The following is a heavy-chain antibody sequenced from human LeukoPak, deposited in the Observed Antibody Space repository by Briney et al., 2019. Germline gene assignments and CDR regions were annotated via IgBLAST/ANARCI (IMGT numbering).Heavy chain of an antibody. J-gene: IGHJ3*02. CDR2: IYHSGST. V-gene: IGHV4-30-2*01. CDR3: ARLYYYDSSGTPGAFDI. D-gene: IGHD3-22*01. Sequence: SETLSLTCAVSGGSISSGGYSWSWIRQPPGKGLEWTGYIYHSGSTYYNPSLKSRVTISVDRSKNQFSLKLSSVTAADTAVYYCARLYYYDSSGTPGAFDIWGQGTMVTVSS. CDR1: GGSISSGGYS.